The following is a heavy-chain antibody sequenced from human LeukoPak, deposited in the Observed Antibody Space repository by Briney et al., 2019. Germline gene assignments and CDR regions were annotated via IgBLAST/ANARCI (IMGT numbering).Heavy chain of an antibody. CDR3: ARAAYNSSPAY. J-gene: IGHJ4*02. CDR1: GFSFSGYS. CDR2: ISPSSSAR. Sequence: GGSLRLSCVASGFSFSGYSMTWGRQAPGKGLEWVSYISPSSSARHYADSVKGRFTISRDNAMNSLYLQMNSLRDEYTAVYYCARAAYNSSPAYWGQGTLVTVSS. D-gene: IGHD6-13*01. V-gene: IGHV3-48*02.